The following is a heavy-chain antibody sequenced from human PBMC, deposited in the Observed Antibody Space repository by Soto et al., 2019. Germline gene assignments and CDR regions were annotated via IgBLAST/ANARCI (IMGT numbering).Heavy chain of an antibody. CDR2: INPATGAA. D-gene: IGHD3-3*01. Sequence: QLHLVQSGAVVKKPGASVTVSCSASGYPVTAYYMHWVRQAPGRGLEWMGGINPATGAAKYTQTFQGRVTLTRDPSTSTVFMELSGLTSEDTAVFYCARGGGVGVAGSAAFDMCGQGTLVTVSS. J-gene: IGHJ3*02. V-gene: IGHV1-2*02. CDR1: GYPVTAYY. CDR3: ARGGGVGVAGSAAFDM.